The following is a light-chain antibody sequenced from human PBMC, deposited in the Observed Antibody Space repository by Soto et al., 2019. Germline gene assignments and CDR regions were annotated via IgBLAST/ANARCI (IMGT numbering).Light chain of an antibody. Sequence: VVMTQTPLSLSVTPGQPASISCKSSQSLLSSSGKTHLYWYLQRPGQPPQLLIYEVSSRFSGVSDRFSGGGSGTDFTLKISRVEAEDVGVYYCLQSLHLPLTFGGGTKVEIK. J-gene: IGKJ4*01. CDR1: QSLLSSSGKTH. CDR2: EVS. CDR3: LQSLHLPLT. V-gene: IGKV2-29*03.